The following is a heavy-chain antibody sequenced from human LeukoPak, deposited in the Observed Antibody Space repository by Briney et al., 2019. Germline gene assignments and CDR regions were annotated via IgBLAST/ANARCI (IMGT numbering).Heavy chain of an antibody. CDR3: ARHKDYYYSYMDV. J-gene: IGHJ6*03. V-gene: IGHV4-34*01. CDR2: INHSGST. Sequence: SETLSLTCAVYGGSFSGYYWSWIRQPPGKGPEWIGEINHSGSTNYNPSLKSRVTISVDTSKNQFSLRLSSVTAADTAVYYCARHKDYYYSYMDVWGKGTTVTISS. CDR1: GGSFSGYY.